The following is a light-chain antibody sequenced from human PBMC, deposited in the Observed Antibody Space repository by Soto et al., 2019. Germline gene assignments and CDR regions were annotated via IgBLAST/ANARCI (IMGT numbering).Light chain of an antibody. V-gene: IGLV2-14*03. Sequence: QSALTQPASVSGSPGQSITISCNGTSSDVGGYNYVSWYQHHPGKAPKLIIYDVTNRPSGVSNPFSGTKSGNTASLTISGLQLEDEADYYCSSYTTSNTRQIVFGTGTKVTVL. CDR1: SSDVGGYNY. CDR3: SSYTTSNTRQIV. CDR2: DVT. J-gene: IGLJ1*01.